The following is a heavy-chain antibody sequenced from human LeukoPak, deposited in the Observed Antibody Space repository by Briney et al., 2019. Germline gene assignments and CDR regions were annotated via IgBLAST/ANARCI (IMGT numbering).Heavy chain of an antibody. D-gene: IGHD3-22*01. J-gene: IGHJ3*02. V-gene: IGHV3-7*01. Sequence: GSLRLSCAASGFTFSSYWMTWVRRAPGKGLEWVANIRRDGSETHYVDSVMGRFTISRDNAKNSLYLQMNSLRAEDTAVYYCARDDTHYGSSGSFYDAFDIWGQGTMVTVSS. CDR1: GFTFSSYW. CDR3: ARDDTHYGSSGSFYDAFDI. CDR2: IRRDGSET.